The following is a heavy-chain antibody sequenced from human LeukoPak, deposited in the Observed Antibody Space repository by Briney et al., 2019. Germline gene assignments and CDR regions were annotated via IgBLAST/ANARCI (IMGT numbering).Heavy chain of an antibody. J-gene: IGHJ6*02. D-gene: IGHD5-18*01. CDR2: ISGSGGST. V-gene: IGHV3-23*01. Sequence: GGSLRLSCAASGFTFSSYAMSWVRQAPGKGLEWVSAISGSGGSTYYADSVKGRFTISGDNSKNTLHLQMNSLRAEDTAVYYCANGGVDTAMVTVYYYYGMDVWGQGTTVTVSS. CDR3: ANGGVDTAMVTVYYYYGMDV. CDR1: GFTFSSYA.